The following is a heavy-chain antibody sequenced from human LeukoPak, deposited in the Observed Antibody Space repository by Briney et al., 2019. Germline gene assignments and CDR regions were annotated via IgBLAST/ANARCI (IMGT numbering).Heavy chain of an antibody. Sequence: SETLSLTCTVSGGSISSYCWSWIRQPPGKGLEWIGYIYTSGSTNYSPSLKSRVTISVDTSKNQFSLKLSSVTAADTAVYYCARHSLPYYMDVWGKGTTVTVSS. CDR2: IYTSGST. CDR3: ARHSLPYYMDV. V-gene: IGHV4-4*09. D-gene: IGHD2-21*01. CDR1: GGSISSYC. J-gene: IGHJ6*03.